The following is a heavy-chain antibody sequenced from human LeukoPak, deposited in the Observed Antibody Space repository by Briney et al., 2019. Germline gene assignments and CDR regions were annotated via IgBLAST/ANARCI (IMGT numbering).Heavy chain of an antibody. CDR1: GESFSGYY. V-gene: IGHV4-34*01. D-gene: IGHD6-13*01. CDR3: ARGGLQQLPVREKRYFAL. J-gene: IGHJ2*01. CDR2: INHSGST. Sequence: TSETLSVTCAVYGESFSGYYWSWIRQPPGKGLEWIGEINHSGSTSYNPSLKSRVTISVDTSKNQFSLKLRSVTAADTAVYFCARGGLQQLPVREKRYFALWGRGTPVIVSS.